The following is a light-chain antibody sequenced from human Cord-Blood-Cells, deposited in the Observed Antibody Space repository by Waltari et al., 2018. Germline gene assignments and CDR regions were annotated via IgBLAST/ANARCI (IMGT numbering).Light chain of an antibody. J-gene: IGLJ2*01. CDR1: SSHVGGYNY. Sequence: QSALTQPASVSGSPGQSITIPCTGTSSHVGGYNYVSWYQQHPGKAPKRMIYDVSNRPSGVSNRFSGSKSGNTASLTISGLQAEDEADYYCSSYTSSSTLVFGGGTKLTVL. V-gene: IGLV2-14*01. CDR2: DVS. CDR3: SSYTSSSTLV.